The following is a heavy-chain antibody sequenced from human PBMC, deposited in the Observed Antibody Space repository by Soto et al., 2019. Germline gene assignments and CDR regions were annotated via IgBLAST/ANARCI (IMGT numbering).Heavy chain of an antibody. D-gene: IGHD1-26*01. Sequence: GESLKISCKGSGYSFTNYWIGWVRQMPGKGLEWMGIIYPGDSDTRYSPSFQGQVTISADKSISTAYLQWSSLKASDTAMYYCARISGQDVGVNNFDYWGQGTLVTVSS. CDR3: ARISGQDVGVNNFDY. V-gene: IGHV5-51*01. J-gene: IGHJ4*02. CDR2: IYPGDSDT. CDR1: GYSFTNYW.